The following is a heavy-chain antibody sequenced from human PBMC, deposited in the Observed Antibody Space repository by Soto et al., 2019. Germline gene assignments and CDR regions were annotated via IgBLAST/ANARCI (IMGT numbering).Heavy chain of an antibody. CDR2: IWYDGSNK. CDR3: AATWEPSSPLDY. V-gene: IGHV3-33*01. CDR1: GFTFSSYG. J-gene: IGHJ4*02. D-gene: IGHD1-26*01. Sequence: GGSLRLSCAASGFTFSSYGMHWVRQAPGKGLEWVAVIWYDGSNKYYADSVKGRFTISRDNSKNTLYLQMNSLRAEDTAVYYCAATWEPSSPLDYWGQGTLVTVS.